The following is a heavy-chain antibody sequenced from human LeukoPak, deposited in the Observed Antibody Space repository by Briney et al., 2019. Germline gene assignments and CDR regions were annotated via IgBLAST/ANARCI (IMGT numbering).Heavy chain of an antibody. V-gene: IGHV4-34*01. Sequence: SETLSLTCAVYGGSFSGYYWSWIRQPPGKGLEWIGEINHSGSTNYNPSLKSRVTISVDTSKNQFSLKLSSVTAADTAVYYCARELAYSSSWSKGRRFDYWGQGTLVTVSS. CDR2: INHSGST. J-gene: IGHJ4*02. CDR1: GGSFSGYY. CDR3: ARELAYSSSWSKGRRFDY. D-gene: IGHD6-13*01.